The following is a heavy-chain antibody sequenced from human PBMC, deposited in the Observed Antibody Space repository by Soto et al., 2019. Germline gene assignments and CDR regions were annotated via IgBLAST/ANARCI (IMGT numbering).Heavy chain of an antibody. D-gene: IGHD4-17*01. CDR1: GFTFTSYA. V-gene: IGHV3-23*01. CDR2: ISGTGGST. CDR3: ARGSAYSDYDLEY. J-gene: IGHJ4*02. Sequence: GSLRLSCAASGFTFTSYAMTWVRQAPGKGLEWVSGISGTGGSTYYADSVKGRFTISRDKSKNTLYLHVNSLRAEDTAVYYCARGSAYSDYDLEYWGQGTLVTVSS.